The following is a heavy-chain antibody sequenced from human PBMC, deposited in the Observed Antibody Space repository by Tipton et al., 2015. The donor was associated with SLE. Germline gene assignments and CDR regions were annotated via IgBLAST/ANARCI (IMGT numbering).Heavy chain of an antibody. J-gene: IGHJ4*02. CDR3: ASARDHWLVYDY. V-gene: IGHV4-59*01. Sequence: TLSLTCTVSGDSIINSYWSWIRQPPGKGLEWIGYIYYSGTTNYNPSLKSRVTISVDTSKNEASLRLNSVTAADTAVYYCASARDHWLVYDYWGQGTLVTVSS. CDR2: IYYSGTT. CDR1: GDSIINSY. D-gene: IGHD6-19*01.